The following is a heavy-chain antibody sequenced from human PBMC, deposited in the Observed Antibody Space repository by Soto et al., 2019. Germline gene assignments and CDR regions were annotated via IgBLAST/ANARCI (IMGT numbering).Heavy chain of an antibody. V-gene: IGHV3-9*01. CDR1: GFTFDDYA. Sequence: EVQLVESGGGWVQPGRSLRLSCAASGFTFDDYAIQWGRQAPWTGLGWVSVISWKSGSIGYADYVKGRFTISRDNAKNSLYLQMNSLRAEDRALYYCAKAGFWSGYYRLVAYCGQGPLVTVSS. CDR2: ISWKSGSI. J-gene: IGHJ4*02. D-gene: IGHD3-3*01. CDR3: AKAGFWSGYYRLVAY.